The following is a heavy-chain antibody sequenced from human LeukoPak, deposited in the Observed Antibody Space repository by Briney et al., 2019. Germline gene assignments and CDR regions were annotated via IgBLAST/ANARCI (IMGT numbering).Heavy chain of an antibody. CDR3: ARTIAAAGPYYYYYYGMDA. D-gene: IGHD6-13*01. CDR1: GGSISSYY. J-gene: IGHJ6*02. CDR2: IYYSGST. V-gene: IGHV4-59*08. Sequence: SETLSLTCTVSGGSISSYYWSWIRQPPGKGLEWIGYIYYSGSTNYNPSLKSRVTISVDTSKNQFSLKLSSVTAADTAVYYCARTIAAAGPYYYYYYGMDAWGQGTTVTVSS.